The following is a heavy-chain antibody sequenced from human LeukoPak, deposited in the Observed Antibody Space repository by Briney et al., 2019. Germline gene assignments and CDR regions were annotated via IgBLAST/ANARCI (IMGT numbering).Heavy chain of an antibody. CDR2: ISTDTSYF. D-gene: IGHD6-19*01. CDR1: GFPFSSHS. J-gene: IGHJ6*03. CDR3: ARSSGWYHRGPDYYYYYMDV. Sequence: GGSLRLSCAASGFPFSSHSMNWFRQAPGRGLKWVSSISTDTSYFYYAASGRGRFTISREKAQNSLYLQKNSLRAEDTAVYYCARSSGWYHRGPDYYYYYMDVWGKGTTVTVS. V-gene: IGHV3-21*01.